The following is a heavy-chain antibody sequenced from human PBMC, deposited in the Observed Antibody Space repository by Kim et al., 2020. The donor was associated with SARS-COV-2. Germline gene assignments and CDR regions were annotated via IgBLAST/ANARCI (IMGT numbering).Heavy chain of an antibody. J-gene: IGHJ4*02. Sequence: STPPLKGRFTISVDTSKNQFALKLRSVTAADTAVYYCARITATVTTDFDYWGQGILVTVSS. D-gene: IGHD4-17*01. CDR3: ARITATVTTDFDY. V-gene: IGHV4-39*01.